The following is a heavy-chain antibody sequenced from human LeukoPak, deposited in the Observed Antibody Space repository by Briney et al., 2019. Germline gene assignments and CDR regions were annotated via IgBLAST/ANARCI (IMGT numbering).Heavy chain of an antibody. CDR3: ARDGPGGAARMVYYYYYMDV. V-gene: IGHV1-18*01. D-gene: IGHD6-6*01. J-gene: IGHJ6*03. Sequence: GASVKVSCKASGYTFTSYGISWVRQAPGQGLEWMGWISAYSGNTNYAQKLQGRVTMTTNTSTSTAYMELRSLRSDDAAVYYCARDGPGGAARMVYYYYYMDVWGKGTTVTVSS. CDR1: GYTFTSYG. CDR2: ISAYSGNT.